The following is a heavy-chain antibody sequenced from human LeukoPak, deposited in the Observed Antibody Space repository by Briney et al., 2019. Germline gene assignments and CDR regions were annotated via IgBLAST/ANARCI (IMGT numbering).Heavy chain of an antibody. CDR2: INPNSGGT. Sequence: GASVKVSCKASEYTFTGYYMHWVRQAPGQGLEWMGWINPNSGGTNYAQKFQGRVTMARDTSISTAYMELSRLRSDDTAVYYCARAPYYYDSSGYYYDLCFDYWGQGTLVTVSS. CDR3: ARAPYYYDSSGYYYDLCFDY. V-gene: IGHV1-2*02. J-gene: IGHJ4*02. D-gene: IGHD3-22*01. CDR1: EYTFTGYY.